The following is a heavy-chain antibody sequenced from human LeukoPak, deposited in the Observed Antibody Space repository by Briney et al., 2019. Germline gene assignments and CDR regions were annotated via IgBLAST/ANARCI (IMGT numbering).Heavy chain of an antibody. J-gene: IGHJ4*02. Sequence: SETLSLTCTVSGGSISSYYWSWIRQPPGKGLEWIGYIYYGGSTNYNPSLKSRVTISVDTSKNQFSLKLSSVTAADTAVYYCARVSSSGSVSYYFDYWGQGTLVTVSS. CDR3: ARVSSSGSVSYYFDY. CDR2: IYYGGST. D-gene: IGHD6-19*01. CDR1: GGSISSYY. V-gene: IGHV4-59*01.